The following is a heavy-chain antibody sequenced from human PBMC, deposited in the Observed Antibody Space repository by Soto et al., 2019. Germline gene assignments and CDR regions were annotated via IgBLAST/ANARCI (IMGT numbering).Heavy chain of an antibody. Sequence: ASVKVSCKASGYTFTSYGISWVRQAPGQGLEWMGWISAYNGNTNYAQKLQGRVTMTTDTSTSTAYMELRSLRSDDTAVYYCASLSTETYYDFWSGYPLNMDVWGQWTTV. CDR1: GYTFTSYG. V-gene: IGHV1-18*01. J-gene: IGHJ6*01. CDR2: ISAYNGNT. D-gene: IGHD3-3*01. CDR3: ASLSTETYYDFWSGYPLNMDV.